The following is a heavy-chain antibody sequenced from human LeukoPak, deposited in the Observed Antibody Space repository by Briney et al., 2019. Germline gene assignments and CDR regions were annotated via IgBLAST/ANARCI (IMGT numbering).Heavy chain of an antibody. Sequence: GGSLRLSCAASGFTFSSYGMHWVRQAPGKGLEWVAVIWYDGSNKYYADSVKGRFTISGDNSKDTLYLQMNSLRAEDTAVYYCARDYDYCSGGSCYSDWGQGTLVTVSS. CDR2: IWYDGSNK. V-gene: IGHV3-33*01. J-gene: IGHJ4*02. D-gene: IGHD2-15*01. CDR3: ARDYDYCSGGSCYSD. CDR1: GFTFSSYG.